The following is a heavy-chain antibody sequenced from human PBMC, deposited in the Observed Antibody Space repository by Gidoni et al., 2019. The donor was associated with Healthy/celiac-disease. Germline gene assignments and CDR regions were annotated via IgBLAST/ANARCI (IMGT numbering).Heavy chain of an antibody. CDR1: GFTFGDYA. CDR3: TSSILIAAAGAFDY. Sequence: EVQLVASGGGLVQPGRSLRLSCTASGFTFGDYAMSWVRQAPGKGLEWVGFIRSKAYGGTTEYDASVKGRFTISRDDSKSIAYLQMNSLKTEDTAVYYCTSSILIAAAGAFDYWGQGTLVTVSS. V-gene: IGHV3-49*04. J-gene: IGHJ4*02. D-gene: IGHD6-13*01. CDR2: IRSKAYGGTT.